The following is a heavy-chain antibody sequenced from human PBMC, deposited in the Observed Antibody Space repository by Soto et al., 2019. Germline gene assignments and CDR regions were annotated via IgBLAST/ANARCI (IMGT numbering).Heavy chain of an antibody. CDR1: GFTFSSYG. Sequence: GSLRLSCAASGFTFSSYGMHWVRQAPGKGLEWVAVIWYDGSNKYYADSVKGRFTISRDNSKNTLYLQMNSLRAEDTAVYYCARDQEQLWAGIEYGMDVWGQGTTVTVSS. CDR3: ARDQEQLWAGIEYGMDV. CDR2: IWYDGSNK. J-gene: IGHJ6*02. D-gene: IGHD5-18*01. V-gene: IGHV3-33*01.